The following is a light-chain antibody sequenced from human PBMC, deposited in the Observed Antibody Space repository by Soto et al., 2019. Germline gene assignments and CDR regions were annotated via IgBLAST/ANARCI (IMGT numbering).Light chain of an antibody. CDR3: QQYGSSPPS. V-gene: IGKV3-20*01. CDR2: GAS. CDR1: QSVSSNY. Sequence: EIALTQSPGPLSLSPGERATLSCRASQSVSSNYLAWYQQKPGQTPRLLIYGASRRATGIPDRFSGSGSGTDFTLAISRLEPEDFAVYFCQQYGSSPPSFGQGTKVDNK. J-gene: IGKJ1*01.